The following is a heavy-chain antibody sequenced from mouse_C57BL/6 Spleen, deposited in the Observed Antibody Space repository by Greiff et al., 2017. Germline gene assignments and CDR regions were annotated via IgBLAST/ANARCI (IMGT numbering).Heavy chain of an antibody. CDR2: ISYDGSN. J-gene: IGHJ4*01. V-gene: IGHV3-6*01. CDR1: GYSITSGYY. CDR3: AREGRNAMDY. Sequence: EVQRVESGPGLVKPSQSLSLTCSVTGYSITSGYYWNWIRQFPGNKLEWMGYISYDGSNNYNPSLKNRISITRDTSKNQFFLKLNSVTTEDTATXYCAREGRNAMDYWGQGTSVTVSS.